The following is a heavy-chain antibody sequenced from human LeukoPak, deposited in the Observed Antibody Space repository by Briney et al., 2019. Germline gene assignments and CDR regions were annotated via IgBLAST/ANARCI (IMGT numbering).Heavy chain of an antibody. J-gene: IGHJ4*02. D-gene: IGHD4-11*01. Sequence: SCKASGYTFTGYYMHWVRQAPGKGLEWVAFIRYDGSNKNFADSVKGLFTISRDNSKNTLYLQMNSLRAEDTAVYYCAKDHDYSNYNFDFWGQGTLVTVSS. CDR1: GYTFTGYY. V-gene: IGHV3-30*02. CDR2: IRYDGSNK. CDR3: AKDHDYSNYNFDF.